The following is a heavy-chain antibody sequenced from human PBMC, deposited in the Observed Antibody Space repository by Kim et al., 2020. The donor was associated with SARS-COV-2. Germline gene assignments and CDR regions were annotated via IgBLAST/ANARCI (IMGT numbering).Heavy chain of an antibody. Sequence: GGSLRLSCAASGFTFDDYAMHWVRQAPGKGLEWVSGISWNSGSIGYADSVKGRFTISRDNAKNSLYLQMNSLRAEDTALYYCAKDRAVMVRGEHPEGFDYWGQGTLVTVSS. CDR2: ISWNSGSI. V-gene: IGHV3-9*01. D-gene: IGHD3-10*01. CDR3: AKDRAVMVRGEHPEGFDY. J-gene: IGHJ4*02. CDR1: GFTFDDYA.